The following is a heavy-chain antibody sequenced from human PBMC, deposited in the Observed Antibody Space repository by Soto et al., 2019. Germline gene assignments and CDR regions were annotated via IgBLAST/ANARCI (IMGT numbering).Heavy chain of an antibody. CDR3: ARDNGQSEYYDSSLDAFDI. D-gene: IGHD3-22*01. J-gene: IGHJ3*02. CDR2: IIPIFSTP. V-gene: IGHV1-69*01. CDR1: GGTFSSYA. Sequence: QVQLVQSGAEVKKPGSSVKVSCKASGGTFSSYAISWVRQAPGQGLEWMGGIIPIFSTPNYAQKFQGGVTITADESTSTAYMELSSLRSEDTAVYYCARDNGQSEYYDSSLDAFDIWGQGTMVTVSS.